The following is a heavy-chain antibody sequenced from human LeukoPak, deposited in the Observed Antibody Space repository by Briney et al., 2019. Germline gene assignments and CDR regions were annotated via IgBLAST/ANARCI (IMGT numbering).Heavy chain of an antibody. V-gene: IGHV3-21*01. CDR3: ARIQSAYSYGYDPFDY. D-gene: IGHD5-18*01. Sequence: GGSLRLSCAASGFTFSSYSMNWVRQAAGKGLEWVSCISSSSSYIYYADSVKGRFTISRGNAKNSLYLQMNSLRAEDTAMYYCARIQSAYSYGYDPFDYWGQGTLVTVSS. J-gene: IGHJ4*02. CDR1: GFTFSSYS. CDR2: ISSSSSYI.